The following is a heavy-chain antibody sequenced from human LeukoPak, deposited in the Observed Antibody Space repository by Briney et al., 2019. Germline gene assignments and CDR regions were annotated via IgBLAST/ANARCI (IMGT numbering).Heavy chain of an antibody. V-gene: IGHV3-23*01. Sequence: GGSLRLSCAASGFTFSSYAMSWVRQAPGKGLECVSAISGSGGSTYSADSVKGRFTISRDNSKNTLYLQINSLRAEDTAVYYCAKSKSSGWYYFDYWGQGTLVTVSS. J-gene: IGHJ4*02. CDR3: AKSKSSGWYYFDY. CDR2: ISGSGGST. D-gene: IGHD6-19*01. CDR1: GFTFSSYA.